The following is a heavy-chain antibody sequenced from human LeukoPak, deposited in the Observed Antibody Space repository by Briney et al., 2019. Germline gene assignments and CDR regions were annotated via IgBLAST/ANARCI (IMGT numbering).Heavy chain of an antibody. Sequence: GRSLRLSCAASGFTFGSYGMHWVRQAPGKGLEWVAVIWYDGSNKYYADSVKGRFTISRDNSKNTLYLQMNSLRAEDTAVYYCARGYTYYYDSSGYPLDYWGQGTLVTVSS. J-gene: IGHJ4*02. V-gene: IGHV3-33*01. CDR1: GFTFGSYG. CDR3: ARGYTYYYDSSGYPLDY. D-gene: IGHD3-22*01. CDR2: IWYDGSNK.